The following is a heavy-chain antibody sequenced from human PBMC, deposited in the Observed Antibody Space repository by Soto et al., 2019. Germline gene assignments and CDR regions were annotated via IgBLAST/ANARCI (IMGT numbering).Heavy chain of an antibody. CDR1: GFTFSTRA. Sequence: EVQLLESGGGLVQPGGSLRLSCVASGFTFSTRAMMWVRQAPGKGLEWVSGIVGSGDAFHADSVKGRFTIPKDNSKNPLYLEMNGLRAEDAAVYYCASGRQPRFSWFDPWGQGTLVIVSS. D-gene: IGHD1-26*01. J-gene: IGHJ5*02. CDR3: ASGRQPRFSWFDP. V-gene: IGHV3-23*01. CDR2: IVGSGDA.